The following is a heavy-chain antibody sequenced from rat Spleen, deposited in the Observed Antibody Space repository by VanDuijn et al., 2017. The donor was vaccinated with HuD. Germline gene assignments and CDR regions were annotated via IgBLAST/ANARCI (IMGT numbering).Heavy chain of an antibody. D-gene: IGHD4-3*01. CDR1: GFNFNDYW. CDR3: VRAAAGFGIGDY. V-gene: IGHV4-2*01. Sequence: EVKLVESGGGLVQPGRSLKLSCAASGFNFNDYWMGWVRQAPGKGLEWIGEINKDSSTINCTSSLKDKLTISRDNAQNTLYLQMSKLGSEDTAIYYCVRAAAGFGIGDYWGQGVMVTVSS. J-gene: IGHJ2*01. CDR2: INKDSSTI.